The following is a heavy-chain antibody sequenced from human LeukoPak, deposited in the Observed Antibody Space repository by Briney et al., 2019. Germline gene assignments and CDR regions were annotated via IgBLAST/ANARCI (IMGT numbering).Heavy chain of an antibody. V-gene: IGHV4-59*02. J-gene: IGHJ4*02. CDR1: CCTVCNYY. CDR2: IYYSGST. D-gene: IGHD2-15*01. CDR3: ATAGYNGGNPFEY. Sequence: SETLSLTCTGACCTVCNYYWSWIPQPPGKGLEWIGNIYYSGSTNYNPFLDSRVTISVDTSKNQFSLKLTSVTAADRAVYYCATAGYNGGNPFEYWGQGTLVTVSS.